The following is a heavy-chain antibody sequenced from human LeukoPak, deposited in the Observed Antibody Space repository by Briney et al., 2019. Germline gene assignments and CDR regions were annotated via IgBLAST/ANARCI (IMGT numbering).Heavy chain of an antibody. CDR3: ARGGPTVTPADY. Sequence: GGSLRLSCAASGFTFSSYAMSWVRQAPGEGLEWVSAISGSGGSTYYADSVKGRFTISRDNTKNSVYLQMNSLRAEDTGVYYCARGGPTVTPADYWGQGTLVTVSS. D-gene: IGHD4-17*01. CDR2: ISGSGGST. CDR1: GFTFSSYA. J-gene: IGHJ4*02. V-gene: IGHV3-23*01.